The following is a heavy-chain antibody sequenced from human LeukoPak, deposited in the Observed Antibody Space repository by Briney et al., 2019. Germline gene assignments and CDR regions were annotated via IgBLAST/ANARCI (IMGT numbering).Heavy chain of an antibody. D-gene: IGHD6-19*01. CDR3: ARNWRPGYSSGWYSFSD. Sequence: ASVKVSCKASGYTFTGYYMHRVRQAPGQGLEWMGWINPNSGGTNYAQKFQGRVTMTRDTSISTAYMELSRLRSDDTAVYYCARNWRPGYSSGWYSFSDWGQGTLVTVST. J-gene: IGHJ4*02. V-gene: IGHV1-2*02. CDR2: INPNSGGT. CDR1: GYTFTGYY.